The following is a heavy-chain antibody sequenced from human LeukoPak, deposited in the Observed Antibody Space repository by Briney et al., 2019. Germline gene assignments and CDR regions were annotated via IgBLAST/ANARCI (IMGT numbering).Heavy chain of an antibody. CDR3: ASRGPHIAAYYDILTGYYINSYYYGMDV. J-gene: IGHJ6*02. CDR1: GYTFTSYY. V-gene: IGHV1-46*01. CDR2: INPSGGST. Sequence: GASVKVSCKASGYTFTSYYMHWVRQAPGQGLEWMGIINPSGGSTSYAQKFQGRVTMTRDTSTSTVYMELSSLRSEDTAVYYCASRGPHIAAYYDILTGYYINSYYYGMDVWGQGTTVTVSS. D-gene: IGHD3-9*01.